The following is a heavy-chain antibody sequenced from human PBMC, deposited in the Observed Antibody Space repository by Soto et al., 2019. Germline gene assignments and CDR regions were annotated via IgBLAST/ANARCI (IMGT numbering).Heavy chain of an antibody. V-gene: IGHV4-31*03. CDR3: ATGLSAATVVTCYFDY. J-gene: IGHJ4*02. CDR1: GGSISIYDYY. Sequence: QVHLQESGPGLVKPSQTLSLTCTVSGGSISIYDYYWSWIRQPPGKGLEWIGYIYSSGNPYYNPSLKSRLTISVDTSKNLFSLKLNSVTASDTALYYCATGLSAATVVTCYFDYWGQGTLVTVSS. D-gene: IGHD4-17*01. CDR2: IYSSGNP.